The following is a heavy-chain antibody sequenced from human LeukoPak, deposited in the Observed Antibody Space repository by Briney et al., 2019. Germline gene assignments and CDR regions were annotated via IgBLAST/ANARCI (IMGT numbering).Heavy chain of an antibody. J-gene: IGHJ4*02. Sequence: GGSLRLSCAASGFTFSSFSMDWVRQAPGKGLEWVSSISSRSSYIYYADSVKGRFTISRDNVKNSLYLQMNSLRAEDTAVYYCAREDYYDSSGYDYWGQGTLVTVSS. CDR3: AREDYYDSSGYDY. CDR2: ISSRSSYI. V-gene: IGHV3-21*06. CDR1: GFTFSSFS. D-gene: IGHD3-22*01.